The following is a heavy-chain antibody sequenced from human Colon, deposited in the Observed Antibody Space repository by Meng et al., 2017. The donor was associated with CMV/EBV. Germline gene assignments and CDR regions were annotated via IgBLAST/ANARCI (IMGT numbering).Heavy chain of an antibody. CDR1: GYTFTSLD. CDR3: ARGVGRGVDV. J-gene: IGHJ6*02. Sequence: ASVKVSCKASGYTFTSLDINWVRQATGQGFEWMGWMSPNNANTGHAQKFQGRVTMTRNISINTAYMELSSLTSEDTGVYYCARGVGRGVDVWGQGTTVTVSS. V-gene: IGHV1-8*01. CDR2: MSPNNANT. D-gene: IGHD2-15*01.